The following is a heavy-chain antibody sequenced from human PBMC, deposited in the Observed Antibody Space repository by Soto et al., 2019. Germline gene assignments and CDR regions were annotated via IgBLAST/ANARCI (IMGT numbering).Heavy chain of an antibody. CDR1: GGSISSYY. Sequence: SETLSLTCTVSGGSISSYYWSWIRQPPGKGLEWIGYIYYSGSTNYNPSVKGRFTISRDNSKNTLYLQMNSLRAEDTAVYYCAKDGVQLERYSNWFDPWGQGTLVTVSS. D-gene: IGHD1-1*01. CDR3: AKDGVQLERYSNWFDP. V-gene: IGHV4-59*01. CDR2: IYYSGST. J-gene: IGHJ5*02.